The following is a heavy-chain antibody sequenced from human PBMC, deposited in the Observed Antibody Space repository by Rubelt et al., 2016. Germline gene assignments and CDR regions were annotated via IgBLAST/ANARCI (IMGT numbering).Heavy chain of an antibody. CDR3: ASRNASSDY. Sequence: QVQLVQSGAEVKKPGSSVRVSCKASGGSFRSHAINWVRHAPGQGLEWMGRIIPHLGTPSYAQKFQDRVTITADKYTFKAYMELTNLKSEDTAVYYCASRNASSDYWGQGTRVTVSS. J-gene: IGHJ4*02. CDR2: IIPHLGTP. V-gene: IGHV1-69*04. CDR1: GGSFRSHA. D-gene: IGHD2-2*01.